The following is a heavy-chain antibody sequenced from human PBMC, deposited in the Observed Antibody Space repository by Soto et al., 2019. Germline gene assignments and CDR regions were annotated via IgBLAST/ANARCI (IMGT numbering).Heavy chain of an antibody. D-gene: IGHD4-17*01. V-gene: IGHV4-39*07. J-gene: IGHJ4*02. CDR1: GASISSSSYY. CDR2: IYYSGST. Sequence: SETLSLTCTVSGASISSSSYYWGWIRQPPGKGLEWIGSIYYSGSTNYDPSLKSRVTISVDTSKNQFSLKLSSVTAADTAVYYCARSQTTVTSYDYWGQGTLVTVSS. CDR3: ARSQTTVTSYDY.